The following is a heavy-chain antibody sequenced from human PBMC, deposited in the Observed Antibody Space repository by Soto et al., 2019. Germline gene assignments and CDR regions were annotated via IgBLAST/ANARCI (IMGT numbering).Heavy chain of an antibody. Sequence: PSQTLSLTCAISGDSVSSNSAGWNWIRQSPSRGLEWLGRTYYRSKWYNDYAVSVESRITINPDTSKNQFSLQLNSVTPEDTAVYYCARDSSSWEYYYYGMDVWGQGTTVTVSS. CDR2: TYYRSKWYN. CDR3: ARDSSSWEYYYYGMDV. CDR1: GDSVSSNSAG. J-gene: IGHJ6*02. V-gene: IGHV6-1*01. D-gene: IGHD6-13*01.